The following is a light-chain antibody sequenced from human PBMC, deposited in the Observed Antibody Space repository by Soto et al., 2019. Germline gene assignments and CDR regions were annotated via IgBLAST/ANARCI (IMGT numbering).Light chain of an antibody. Sequence: EIVLTQSPGTLSLSPGERATLSCRASQSVSSSYLAWYQQKPGQAPRLLIYGASSRATGIPDRFSGSGSGTDFTLTISRPEPEDFAVYYCQQYGSSPFQYTFGQGTKLEIK. CDR1: QSVSSSY. J-gene: IGKJ2*01. CDR3: QQYGSSPFQYT. V-gene: IGKV3-20*01. CDR2: GAS.